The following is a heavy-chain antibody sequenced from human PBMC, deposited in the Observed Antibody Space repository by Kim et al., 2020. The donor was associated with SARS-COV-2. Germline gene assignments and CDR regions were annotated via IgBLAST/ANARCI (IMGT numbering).Heavy chain of an antibody. CDR3: ARDYALVVVTAPDY. J-gene: IGHJ4*02. D-gene: IGHD2-21*02. V-gene: IGHV3-64*01. Sequence: ANSVKGRFTISRDNSKNTLYLQMGSLRAEDMAVYYCARDYALVVVTAPDYWGQGTLVTVSS.